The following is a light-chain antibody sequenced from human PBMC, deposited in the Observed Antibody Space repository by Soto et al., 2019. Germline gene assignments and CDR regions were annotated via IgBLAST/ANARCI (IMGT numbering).Light chain of an antibody. CDR3: QQYGSSPIT. CDR2: GAS. V-gene: IGKV3-20*01. J-gene: IGKJ5*01. Sequence: EIVLTQSPGTLSLSPGEGATISSRASQSVSTNFFAWYQQKPGQAPRLLIYGASSRATGIPDRFSGSGSGTDFTLSISRLEPEDFAVYYCQQYGSSPITFGQGTRLEIK. CDR1: QSVSTNF.